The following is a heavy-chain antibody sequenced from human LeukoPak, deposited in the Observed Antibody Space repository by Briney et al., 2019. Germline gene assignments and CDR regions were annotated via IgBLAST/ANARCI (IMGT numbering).Heavy chain of an antibody. CDR1: GGSISSTNSY. CDR3: ARKREGPTTGIDY. V-gene: IGHV4-39*07. D-gene: IGHD1-26*01. Sequence: SETLSLTCTVSGGSISSTNSYWGWIRQSPRTGLEWIGNIYSSGSSYYNPSLKSRVTISIDTSENQFSLKLTSVTAAVTAVYYCARKREGPTTGIDYWGQGTLVTVSS. J-gene: IGHJ4*02. CDR2: IYSSGSS.